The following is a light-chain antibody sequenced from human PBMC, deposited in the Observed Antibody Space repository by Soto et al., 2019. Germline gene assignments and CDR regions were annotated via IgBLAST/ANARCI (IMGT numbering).Light chain of an antibody. J-gene: IGKJ1*01. V-gene: IGKV1-5*01. CDR3: QRYNSYWT. CDR1: QSVSSW. Sequence: DIQMTQSPSSLSASVGYRVTITCRTSQSVSSWLAWYQQKPGKAPKFLFYDASNLESGVTSRYSGSVSVTDFTLTINSRQHGDFATYYFQRYNSYWTFGQGVKVEIK. CDR2: DAS.